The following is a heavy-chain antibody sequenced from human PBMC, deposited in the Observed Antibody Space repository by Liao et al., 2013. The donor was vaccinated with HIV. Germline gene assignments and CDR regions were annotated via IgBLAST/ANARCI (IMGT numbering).Heavy chain of an antibody. CDR1: GGSFSAYY. CDR2: INHSGIT. V-gene: IGHV4-34*01. J-gene: IGHJ3*02. CDR3: ARTHCSGGNCHDAFDI. D-gene: IGHD2-15*01. Sequence: QVQLQQWGAGLLKPAETLSLTCAVYGGSFSAYYWNWIRQSPGKGLEWIGDINHSGITNYNPSLKSRVTISADTSKNQFSLKLSSVTAADTAVYYCARTHCSGGNCHDAFDIWGQGTLVTVSP.